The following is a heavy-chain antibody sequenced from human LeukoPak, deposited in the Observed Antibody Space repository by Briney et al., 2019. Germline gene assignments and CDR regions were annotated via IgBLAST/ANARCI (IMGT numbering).Heavy chain of an antibody. J-gene: IGHJ4*02. CDR3: ARNQRRLDY. D-gene: IGHD1-14*01. CDR2: IKQDGSEI. V-gene: IGHV3-7*01. Sequence: GGSLRLSCAASGFTFSSYWMSWVRHAPGKGLELVANIKQDGSEIYYVDSVKGRFTISRDNAKNSLYLQMNSLRAEDTAVYYCARNQRRLDYWGQGTLVTVSS. CDR1: GFTFSSYW.